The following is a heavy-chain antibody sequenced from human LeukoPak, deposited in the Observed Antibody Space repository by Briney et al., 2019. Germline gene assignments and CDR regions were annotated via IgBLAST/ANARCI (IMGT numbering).Heavy chain of an antibody. CDR1: LFTFRGSA. J-gene: IGHJ6*02. CDR3: NRLGPVGTESYFYYGMDV. Sequence: PGGALRLSCAASLFTFRGSAIHWVRQASRKGREWVGRIRSKADSYATAYAASVNGRFTISRDDSKNTAYLQMNSLKTEDTAVYYCNRLGPVGTESYFYYGMDVWGQGTTVTVSS. D-gene: IGHD6-13*01. CDR2: IRSKADSYAT. V-gene: IGHV3-73*01.